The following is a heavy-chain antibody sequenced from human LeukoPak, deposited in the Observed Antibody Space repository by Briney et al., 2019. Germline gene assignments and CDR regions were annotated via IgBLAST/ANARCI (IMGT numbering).Heavy chain of an antibody. J-gene: IGHJ6*03. CDR2: ISSSGSTI. Sequence: PGGSLRLSCAASGFTFSDYYMSWIRQAPGKGLEWVSYISSSGSTIYYADSVKGRLTISRDNAKNSLYLQMNSLRAEDTAVYYCARDSRGLDGYYYYMDVWGKGTTVTVSS. CDR1: GFTFSDYY. D-gene: IGHD3-10*01. V-gene: IGHV3-11*01. CDR3: ARDSRGLDGYYYYMDV.